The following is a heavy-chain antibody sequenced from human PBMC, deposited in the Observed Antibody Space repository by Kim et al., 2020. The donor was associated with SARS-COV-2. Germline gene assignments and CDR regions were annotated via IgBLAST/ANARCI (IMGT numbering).Heavy chain of an antibody. J-gene: IGHJ6*02. D-gene: IGHD5-18*01. CDR3: ARDGYSYAV. CDR2: ISSSGGTI. V-gene: IGHV3-48*03. Sequence: GGSLRLSCAASGFTSSSYEMNWVRQAPGRGLEWVSYISSSGGTIYYADSVKGRFTISRDNAKNSLYLQMNSLRAEDTAVYYCARDGYSYAVWGQGTTVTVSS. CDR1: GFTSSSYE.